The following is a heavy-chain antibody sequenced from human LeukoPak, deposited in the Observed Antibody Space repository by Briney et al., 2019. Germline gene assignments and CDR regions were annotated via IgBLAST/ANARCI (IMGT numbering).Heavy chain of an antibody. Sequence: ASVKVSCKASGYTFTGYYMHWVRQAPGQGLEWMGWINPKSGGTNYAQKFQGRVTMTRDTSISTAYMELSRLRSDDTAVYYCARAHYYYYYYMDGWGKGTTVTVCS. V-gene: IGHV1-2*02. J-gene: IGHJ6*03. CDR3: ARAHYYYYYYMDG. CDR1: GYTFTGYY. CDR2: INPKSGGT.